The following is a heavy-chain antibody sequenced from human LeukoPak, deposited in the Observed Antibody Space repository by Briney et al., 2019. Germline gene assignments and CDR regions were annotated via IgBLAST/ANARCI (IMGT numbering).Heavy chain of an antibody. CDR1: GGTFSSYA. CDR3: ARTSYDYVWGSYRLFDY. CDR2: IIPIFGTA. D-gene: IGHD3-16*02. Sequence: GASVKVSCKASGGTFSSYAISWVRQAPGQGLEWMGGIIPIFGTANYAQKFQGRATITADESTSTAYMELSSLRSEDTAVYYCARTSYDYVWGSYRLFDYWGQGTLVTVSS. V-gene: IGHV1-69*01. J-gene: IGHJ4*02.